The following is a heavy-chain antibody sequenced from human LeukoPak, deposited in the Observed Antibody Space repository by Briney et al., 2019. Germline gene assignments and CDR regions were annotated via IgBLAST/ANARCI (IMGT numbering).Heavy chain of an antibody. Sequence: ASVKVSCKASGGTFSSYAISWVRQAPGQGLEWMGGIIPIFGTANYAQKFQGRVTITADESTSTAYMELSSLRSGDTAVYYCARVHPPSTGWATRGDWFDPWGQGTLVTVSS. CDR3: ARVHPPSTGWATRGDWFDP. D-gene: IGHD2-15*01. CDR1: GGTFSSYA. V-gene: IGHV1-69*01. J-gene: IGHJ5*02. CDR2: IIPIFGTA.